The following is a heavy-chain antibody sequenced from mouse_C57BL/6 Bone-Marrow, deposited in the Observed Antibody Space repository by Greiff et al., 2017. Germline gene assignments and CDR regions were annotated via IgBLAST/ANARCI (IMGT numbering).Heavy chain of an antibody. CDR1: GYTFTSYW. V-gene: IGHV1-64*01. D-gene: IGHD4-1*01. Sequence: QVQLQQPGAELVKPGASVKLSCKASGYTFTSYWMHWVKQRPGQGLEWIGMIHPNSGSTNYNEKFKSKATLTVDKSSSTAYMQRSSLTSEDAAVYYCARERSGAWFAYWGQGTRVTVSA. J-gene: IGHJ3*01. CDR3: ARERSGAWFAY. CDR2: IHPNSGST.